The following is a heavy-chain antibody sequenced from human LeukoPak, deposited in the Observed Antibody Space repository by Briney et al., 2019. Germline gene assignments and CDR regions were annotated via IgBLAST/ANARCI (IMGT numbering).Heavy chain of an antibody. D-gene: IGHD4-23*01. J-gene: IGHJ4*02. V-gene: IGHV3-11*06. CDR3: ANYRGAETENYKVFEY. CDR1: AYTFSDYY. CDR2: ISGSGSVT. Sequence: PGGSLRLSCSIAAYTFSDYYMTWLRQAPGKGPEWVSYISGSGSVTNYAASVRGRFTISRDNAKNLLYLQMNRLRAEDTAFYYCANYRGAETENYKVFEYWGQGTLVTVSS.